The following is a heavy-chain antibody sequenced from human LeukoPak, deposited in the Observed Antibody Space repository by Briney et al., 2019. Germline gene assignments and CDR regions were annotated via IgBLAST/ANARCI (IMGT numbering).Heavy chain of an antibody. CDR3: AREPLDSRSWSYYFDY. CDR2: INPNSGGT. CDR1: GYTFTGYY. Sequence: GASVKVSCKAFGYTFTGYYMHWVRQAPGQGLEWMGRINPNSGGTNYAQKFQGRVTMTRDTSISTAYMDLSRLRSDDTAVYHCAREPLDSRSWSYYFDYWGQGTLVTVSS. J-gene: IGHJ4*02. V-gene: IGHV1-2*06. D-gene: IGHD6-13*01.